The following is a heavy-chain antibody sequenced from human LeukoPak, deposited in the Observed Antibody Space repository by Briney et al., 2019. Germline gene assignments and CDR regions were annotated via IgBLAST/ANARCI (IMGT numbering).Heavy chain of an antibody. CDR3: AREDRDYYDSSGYSLFDY. J-gene: IGHJ4*02. D-gene: IGHD3-22*01. Sequence: GGSLRLSCVASDFTFSTYTMNWVRQAPGKGLEWVSSISNVGSFIFYAGSVKGRFTISRDNAKNSLYLQMNSLRAEDTAVYYCAREDRDYYDSSGYSLFDYWGQGTLVTVSS. CDR2: ISNVGSFI. CDR1: DFTFSTYT. V-gene: IGHV3-21*01.